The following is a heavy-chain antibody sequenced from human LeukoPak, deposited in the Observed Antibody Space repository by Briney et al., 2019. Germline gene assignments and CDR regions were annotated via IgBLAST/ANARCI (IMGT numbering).Heavy chain of an antibody. D-gene: IGHD6-13*01. V-gene: IGHV1-2*02. J-gene: IGHJ5*02. CDR2: INPNSGGT. CDR3: ARTPGIAAAGTVSWFDP. CDR1: GYTFTGYY. Sequence: GASVKVSCKASGYTFTGYYMHWVRQAPGQGLEWMGGINPNSGGTNYAQKLQGRVTMTTDTSTSTAYMELRSLRSDDTAVYYCARTPGIAAAGTVSWFDPWGQGTLVTVSS.